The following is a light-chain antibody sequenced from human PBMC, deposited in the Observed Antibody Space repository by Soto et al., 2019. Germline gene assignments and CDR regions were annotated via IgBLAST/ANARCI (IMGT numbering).Light chain of an antibody. CDR1: QDIGNY. CDR2: DAS. Sequence: IQLTQPPSSLSSSVGDRVTISCPASQDIGNYLAWYQQKPGEAPKLLIYDASTVQSGVPLRFGGSGSGTDVTLTISSLQPEDFATYYCQLLNNYPVTFGQGTRLEIK. J-gene: IGKJ5*01. CDR3: QLLNNYPVT. V-gene: IGKV1-9*01.